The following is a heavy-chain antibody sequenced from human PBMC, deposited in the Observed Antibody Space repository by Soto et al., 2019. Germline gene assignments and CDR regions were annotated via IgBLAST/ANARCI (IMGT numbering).Heavy chain of an antibody. D-gene: IGHD3-10*01. V-gene: IGHV4-34*01. CDR2: INHSGST. CDR1: GGSFSGYY. Sequence: SETLSLTCAVYGGSFSGYYWSWIRQPPGKGLEWIGEINHSGSTNYNPSLKSRVTISVDTSKNQFSLKLSSVTAADTAVYYCARAELLYYYYYYMDVWGKGTTVTVSS. J-gene: IGHJ6*03. CDR3: ARAELLYYYYYYMDV.